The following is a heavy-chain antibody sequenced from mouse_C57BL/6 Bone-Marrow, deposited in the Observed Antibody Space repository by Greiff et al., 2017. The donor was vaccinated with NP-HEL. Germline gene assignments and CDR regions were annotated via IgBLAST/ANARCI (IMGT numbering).Heavy chain of an antibody. CDR2: IDPNSGGT. J-gene: IGHJ4*01. CDR1: GYTFTSYW. D-gene: IGHD1-1*01. Sequence: VQLQQPGAELVKPGASVKLSCKASGYTFTSYWMHWVKQRPGRGLEWIGRIDPNSGGTKYNEKFKSKATLTVDKPSSTAYMQLSSLTSEDSAVYYCARGGITTVVAHYYDMDYWGQGTSVTVSS. V-gene: IGHV1-72*01. CDR3: ARGGITTVVAHYYDMDY.